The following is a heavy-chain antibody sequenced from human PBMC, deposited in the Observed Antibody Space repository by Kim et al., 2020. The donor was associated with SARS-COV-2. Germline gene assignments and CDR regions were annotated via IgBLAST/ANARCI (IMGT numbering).Heavy chain of an antibody. Sequence: SETLSLTCTVSGGSISSSSYYWGWIRQPPGKGLEWIGSIYYSGSTYYNPSLKSRVTISVDTSKNQFSLKLSSVTAADTAVYYCAWSGRHFDIWGQGTMVTVSS. D-gene: IGHD3-3*01. CDR1: GGSISSSSYY. V-gene: IGHV4-39*01. CDR3: AWSGRHFDI. J-gene: IGHJ3*02. CDR2: IYYSGST.